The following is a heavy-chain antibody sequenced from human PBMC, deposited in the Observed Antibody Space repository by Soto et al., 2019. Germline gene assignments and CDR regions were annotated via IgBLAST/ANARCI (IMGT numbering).Heavy chain of an antibody. CDR3: ARGGSGYSSSWYQGYYYYNGMDV. V-gene: IGHV3-33*01. D-gene: IGHD6-13*01. CDR2: IWYDGSNK. CDR1: GFTFSSYG. Sequence: GGSLRLSCAASGFTFSSYGMHWVRQAPGKGLEWVAVIWYDGSNKYYADSVKGRFTISRDNSKNTLYLQMNSLRAEDTAVYYCARGGSGYSSSWYQGYYYYNGMDVWGQGTTVTVSS. J-gene: IGHJ6*02.